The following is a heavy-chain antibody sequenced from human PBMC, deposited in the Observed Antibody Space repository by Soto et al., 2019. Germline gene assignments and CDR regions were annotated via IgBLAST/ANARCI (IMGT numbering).Heavy chain of an antibody. Sequence: GGSLRLSCAASGFTFSNAWMSWVRQAPGKWLEWVGRIKSKTDGGTTDYAAPVKGRFTISRDDSKNTLYLQMNSLKTEDTAVYYCTTDFTITGYYYGMDVWGQGXTVTVSS. CDR2: IKSKTDGGTT. CDR1: GFTFSNAW. CDR3: TTDFTITGYYYGMDV. J-gene: IGHJ6*02. V-gene: IGHV3-15*01. D-gene: IGHD5-12*01.